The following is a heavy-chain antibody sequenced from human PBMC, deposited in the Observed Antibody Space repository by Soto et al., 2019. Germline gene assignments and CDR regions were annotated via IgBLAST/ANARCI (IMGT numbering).Heavy chain of an antibody. J-gene: IGHJ6*02. Sequence: QVQLVQSGAEVKKPGSSVKVSCKASGGTFSSYAISWVRQAPGQGLEWMGGIIPIFGTANYAQKFQGRVTITADESTSIAYMGLSSLRSEDTDVYYCASIAAPYDDPQAVANDYYYYDMDVWGQGTTVTVSS. CDR2: IIPIFGTA. CDR1: GGTFSSYA. D-gene: IGHD6-19*01. V-gene: IGHV1-69*01. CDR3: ASIAAPYDDPQAVANDYYYYDMDV.